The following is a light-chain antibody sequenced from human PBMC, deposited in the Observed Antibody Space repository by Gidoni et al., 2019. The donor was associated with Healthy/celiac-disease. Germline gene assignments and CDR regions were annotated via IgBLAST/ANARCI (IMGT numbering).Light chain of an antibody. J-gene: IGKJ3*01. CDR2: AAS. CDR1: QGISSY. V-gene: IGKV1-8*01. CDR3: QQYYSYPPFT. Sequence: ANRMTQPPSSFSASTGDRVTITCRASQGISSYLAWYQQKPGKAPKLLIYAASTLQSGVPSRFSGSGSGTDFTLTISCLQSEDFATYYCQQYYSYPPFTFGPGTKVDIK.